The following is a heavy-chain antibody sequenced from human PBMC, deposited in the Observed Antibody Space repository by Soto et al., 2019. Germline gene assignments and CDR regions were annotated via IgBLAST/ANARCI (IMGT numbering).Heavy chain of an antibody. D-gene: IGHD5-12*01. Sequence: LSLTCTVSGGSINTFYWSWVRQPAGKGLEWIGRIFSSGSTSFNPSLESRVAMSVDTSKNHFSLNLSSVTAADMAVYYCAREGSYSDYNFEHGIQLSSFDFWGQGALVTVYS. V-gene: IGHV4-4*07. CDR2: IFSSGST. CDR1: GGSINTFY. J-gene: IGHJ4*02. CDR3: AREGSYSDYNFEHGIQLSSFDF.